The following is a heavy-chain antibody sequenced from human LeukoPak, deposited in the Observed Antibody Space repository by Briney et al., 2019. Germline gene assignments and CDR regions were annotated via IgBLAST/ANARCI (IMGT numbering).Heavy chain of an antibody. CDR2: IYYSGST. V-gene: IGHV4-59*01. J-gene: IGHJ6*03. Sequence: SETLSPTCTVSGGSISSYYWSWIRQPPGKGLEWIGFIYYSGSTNYNPSLKSRVTISVDTSKNQFSLKLSSVTAADTAVYYCARVGYDFWSGYPIYYYYYMDVWGKGTTVTVSS. CDR3: ARVGYDFWSGYPIYYYYYMDV. D-gene: IGHD3-3*01. CDR1: GGSISSYY.